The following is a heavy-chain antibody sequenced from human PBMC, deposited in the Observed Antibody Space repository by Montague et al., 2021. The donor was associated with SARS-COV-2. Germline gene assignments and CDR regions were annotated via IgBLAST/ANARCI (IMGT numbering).Heavy chain of an antibody. Sequence: SLRLSCAASGFTFSSYSMNWVRQAPGKGLEWVSSISSSSSYIYYADSVKGRFTIPRDNAKNSLYLQMNSLGAEDTAVYYCARDRDSSGWFDYWGQGTLVTVSS. CDR1: GFTFSSYS. V-gene: IGHV3-21*01. CDR2: ISSSSSYI. J-gene: IGHJ4*02. CDR3: ARDRDSSGWFDY. D-gene: IGHD6-19*01.